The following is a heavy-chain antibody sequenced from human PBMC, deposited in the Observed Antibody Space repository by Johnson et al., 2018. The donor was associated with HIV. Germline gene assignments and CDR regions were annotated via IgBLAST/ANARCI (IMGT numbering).Heavy chain of an antibody. D-gene: IGHD1-26*01. CDR1: GFTFSSYA. CDR3: TTDRVGSGSHDAFDI. V-gene: IGHV3-30*04. J-gene: IGHJ3*02. CDR2: ISYDGSNK. Sequence: QVQLVESGGGVVQPWRSLRLSCAASGFTFSSYAVQWVRQAPDKGLEWVAVISYDGSNKYYADSVKGRFTISRDNSKNTLYLQMNSLRAEDTAVYYCTTDRVGSGSHDAFDIWGQGTIVTVSS.